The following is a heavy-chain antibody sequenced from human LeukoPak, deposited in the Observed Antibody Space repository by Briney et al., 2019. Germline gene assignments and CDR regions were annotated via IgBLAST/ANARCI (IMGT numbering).Heavy chain of an antibody. V-gene: IGHV4-4*07. D-gene: IGHD6-13*01. J-gene: IGHJ6*03. Sequence: SETLSLTCTVSGGSISSYYWSWIRQPAGKGLEWIGRIYTSGSTNYNPSLKSRVTMSVDTSKNQFSLKLSSVTAADTAVYYCAREGGSSWYSRDYYYMDVWGKGSTVTVSS. CDR1: GGSISSYY. CDR2: IYTSGST. CDR3: AREGGSSWYSRDYYYMDV.